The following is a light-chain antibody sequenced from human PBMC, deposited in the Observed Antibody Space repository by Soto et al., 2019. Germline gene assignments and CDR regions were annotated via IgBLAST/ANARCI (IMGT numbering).Light chain of an antibody. V-gene: IGKV1-39*01. CDR2: GAS. CDR1: QPIGNY. CDR3: QQTHGVPRT. Sequence: DVQMTQSPSALSASVGDRVTIACRASQPIGNYLNWYQQKPGEAPKVLIFGASSLRSGVPSRFSGGGYATAFTRTIDTLPPEDSATYYCQQTHGVPRTFGLGTRL. J-gene: IGKJ5*01.